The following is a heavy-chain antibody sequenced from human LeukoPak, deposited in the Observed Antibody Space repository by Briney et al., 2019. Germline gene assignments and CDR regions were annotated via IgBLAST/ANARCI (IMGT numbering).Heavy chain of an antibody. CDR1: GGTFSSYA. Sequence: GASVKVSCKASGGTFSSYAISWVRQAPGQGLEWMGGIIPIFGTANYAQKFQGRVTITADKSTSTAYMELSSLRSEDTAVYYCARSRDGYNRHFDYWGQGTLVTVSS. J-gene: IGHJ4*02. V-gene: IGHV1-69*06. CDR2: IIPIFGTA. CDR3: ARSRDGYNRHFDY. D-gene: IGHD5-24*01.